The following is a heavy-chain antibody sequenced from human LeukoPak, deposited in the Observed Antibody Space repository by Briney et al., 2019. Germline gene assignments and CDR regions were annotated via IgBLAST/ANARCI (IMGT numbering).Heavy chain of an antibody. J-gene: IGHJ6*04. Sequence: ASVKVSCKASGGTFSSYAISRVRQAPGQGLELMVGTIPIFGTANYAQKFQGRVTITADKSTSTAYMELSSLRSEDTAVYYCARSWGSHYYGMDVWGKGTTVTVSS. CDR3: ARSWGSHYYGMDV. CDR1: GGTFSSYA. CDR2: TIPIFGTA. V-gene: IGHV1-69*06. D-gene: IGHD7-27*01.